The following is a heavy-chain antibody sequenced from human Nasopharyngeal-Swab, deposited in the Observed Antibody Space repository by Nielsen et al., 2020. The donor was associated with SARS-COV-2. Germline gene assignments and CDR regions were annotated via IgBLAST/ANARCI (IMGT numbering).Heavy chain of an antibody. V-gene: IGHV4-31*03. CDR3: ARDRALGGYYDV. D-gene: IGHD7-27*01. CDR1: GDSISSGAHY. CDR2: IYYSGTI. Sequence: SETLSLTCTVSGDSISSGAHYWNWIRQHPTKGLEWIGNIYYSGTIDINPSLRGRLSISIDTSKNQFSLSLTSVTAADTAVYYCARDRALGGYYDVWGRGTLVTVSS. J-gene: IGHJ2*01.